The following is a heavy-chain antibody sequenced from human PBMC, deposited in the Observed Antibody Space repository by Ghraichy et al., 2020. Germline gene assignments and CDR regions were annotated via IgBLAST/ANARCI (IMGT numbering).Heavy chain of an antibody. CDR1: GGSVSSYY. V-gene: IGHV4-59*02. D-gene: IGHD6-19*01. Sequence: SETLSLTCTVSGGSVSSYYWSWIRQPPGKGLEWIGYISYSGGTNYNPSLKSRVTISVDTSKNQFSLTLTFVTAADTAVYYCARSSGWVYFDYWGQGTLVTVSS. CDR3: ARSSGWVYFDY. J-gene: IGHJ4*02. CDR2: ISYSGGT.